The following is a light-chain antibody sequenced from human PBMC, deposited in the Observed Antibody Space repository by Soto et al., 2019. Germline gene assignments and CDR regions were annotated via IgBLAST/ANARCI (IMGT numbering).Light chain of an antibody. CDR1: QSVSSNY. CDR2: GAS. J-gene: IGKJ4*01. CDR3: QQYGGSPRVT. V-gene: IGKV3-20*01. Sequence: EIVLTQSPGTLSLSPGERATLSCRASQSVSSNYLAWYQQKPGQAPRLLIYGASSRATGIPDRFSGSGSGKDFSLTISRLEPEDFPVYYCQQYGGSPRVTFGGGTKVEIK.